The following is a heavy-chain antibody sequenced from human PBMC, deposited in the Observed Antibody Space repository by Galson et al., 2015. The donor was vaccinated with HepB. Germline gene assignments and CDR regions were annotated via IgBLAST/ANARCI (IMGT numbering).Heavy chain of an antibody. V-gene: IGHV3-66*01. D-gene: IGHD3-9*01. Sequence: SLRLSCAASGFTVSSKYMTWVRQAPEKGLEWVSVIYSDGNTNYADSVKGRFTISRDISKNTVNLQMNSLRVEDTAVYYCARSSPVLYFDILSDSEPTEGPGEFDLWGQGTMVTVSS. CDR3: ARSSPVLYFDILSDSEPTEGPGEFDL. J-gene: IGHJ3*01. CDR2: IYSDGNT. CDR1: GFTVSSKY.